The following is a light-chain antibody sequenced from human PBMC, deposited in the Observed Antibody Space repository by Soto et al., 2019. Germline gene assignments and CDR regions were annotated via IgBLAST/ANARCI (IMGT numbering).Light chain of an antibody. CDR1: QNIGTA. J-gene: IGKJ4*01. CDR3: QRFGSSFP. CDR2: TVS. V-gene: IGKV3-20*01. Sequence: EVVSTQSPGTLSLSPGERATLSCRASQNIGTALAWYQQKPGQAPRLLIYTVSSRVTGIPDRFSGSGSGTDFTLTISRLEPEDFAVYYCQRFGSSFPFGGGTKVEIK.